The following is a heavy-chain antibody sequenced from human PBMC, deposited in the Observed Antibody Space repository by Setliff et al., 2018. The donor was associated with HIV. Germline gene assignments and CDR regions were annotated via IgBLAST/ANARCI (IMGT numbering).Heavy chain of an antibody. V-gene: IGHV4-39*01. CDR2: IFYTGAT. CDR3: ARWQPHRSSDYDQEYYFDY. D-gene: IGHD3-22*01. Sequence: PSETLSLTCTVSGASISSSTYYWGWIRQPPGKGLEWIGRIFYTGATSYNPSLKSRVTISVDTAKNQFSLKLSSVTAADTAVYYCARWQPHRSSDYDQEYYFDYWGQGTLVTVSS. CDR1: GASISSSTYY. J-gene: IGHJ4*02.